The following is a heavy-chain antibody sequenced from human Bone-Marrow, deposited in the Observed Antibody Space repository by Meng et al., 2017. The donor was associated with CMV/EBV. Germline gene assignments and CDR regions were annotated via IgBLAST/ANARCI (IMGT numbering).Heavy chain of an antibody. CDR3: ARDLWELLPTDGMGV. CDR1: GYTFTGYY. Sequence: ASVKVSCKASGYTFTGYYMHWVRQAPGQGLEWMGWINPNSGGTNYAQKFQGRVTMTRDTSISTAYMELSRLRSDDTAVYYCARDLWELLPTDGMGVWGQGTTVTVSS. CDR2: INPNSGGT. D-gene: IGHD1-26*01. J-gene: IGHJ6*02. V-gene: IGHV1-2*02.